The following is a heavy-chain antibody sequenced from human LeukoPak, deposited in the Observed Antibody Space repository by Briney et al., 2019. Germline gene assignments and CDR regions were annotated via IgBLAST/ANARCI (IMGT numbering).Heavy chain of an antibody. Sequence: PSETLSLTCTVSGGSISSSSYYWGWIRQPPGKGLEWIGSIYYSGSTYYNPPLKSRVTISVDTSKNQFSLKLSSVTAADTAVYYCAREYSGYSFDYWGQGTLVTVSS. CDR2: IYYSGST. D-gene: IGHD5-12*01. CDR1: GGSISSSSYY. CDR3: AREYSGYSFDY. J-gene: IGHJ4*02. V-gene: IGHV4-39*02.